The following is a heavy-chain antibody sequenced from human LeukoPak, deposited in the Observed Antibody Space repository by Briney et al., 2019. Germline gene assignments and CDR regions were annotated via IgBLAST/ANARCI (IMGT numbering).Heavy chain of an antibody. V-gene: IGHV5-51*01. J-gene: IGHJ4*02. CDR1: GYSFTSYW. Sequence: GESLKISCKGSGYSFTSYWIGWVRQMPGKGLEWMGIIYPGESDTKYSPSFQGQVTISVDKSISTAYLQWSSLKAPDTAMYYCARQDGTSKYYFDYWGQGTLVTVSS. CDR3: ARQDGTSKYYFDY. CDR2: IYPGESDT.